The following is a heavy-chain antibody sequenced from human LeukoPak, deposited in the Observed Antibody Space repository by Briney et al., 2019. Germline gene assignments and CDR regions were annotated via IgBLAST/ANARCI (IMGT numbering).Heavy chain of an antibody. CDR1: GFTFNTYT. V-gene: IGHV3-23*01. D-gene: IGHD4-17*01. J-gene: IGHJ3*01. Sequence: GGSLRLSCAASGFTFNTYTMNWVRQAPGKGLEWVSAIFATGRATQYADSVKGRFTISRDNSKNTLSLQMNSLRAEDTAVYYCARDPNGDYIGAFDFRGQGTMVTVSS. CDR2: IFATGRAT. CDR3: ARDPNGDYIGAFDF.